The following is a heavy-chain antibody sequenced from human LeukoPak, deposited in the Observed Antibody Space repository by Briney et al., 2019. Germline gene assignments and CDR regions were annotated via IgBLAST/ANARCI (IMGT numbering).Heavy chain of an antibody. V-gene: IGHV3-23*01. CDR2: ISGSGGST. Sequence: PGGSLRLSCAASGFTFSSYAMSWVRQAPGKGLEWVSAISGSGGSTYYADSVKGRFTISRDNAKSSLYLQMNSLRAEDTAVYYCARDSTPTYYYDSSGYLADYWGQGTLVTVSS. D-gene: IGHD3-22*01. CDR1: GFTFSSYA. J-gene: IGHJ4*02. CDR3: ARDSTPTYYYDSSGYLADY.